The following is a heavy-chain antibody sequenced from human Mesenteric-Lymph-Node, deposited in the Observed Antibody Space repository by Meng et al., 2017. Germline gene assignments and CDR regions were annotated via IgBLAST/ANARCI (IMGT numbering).Heavy chain of an antibody. CDR2: TKNSGSN. CDR3: ARDHKHYGERGWFDP. Sequence: QLQQPQAEVRLLGASVNLSLTPAGYGWPVNGNYWVWNRHPPGHGLEWIGETKNSGSNYSHASLKSRVTISIARTKNHFSLKLSSVTAANTAVYYCARDHKHYGERGWFDPWGQGTLVTVSS. D-gene: IGHD4-17*01. V-gene: IGHV4-34*09. CDR1: GWPVNGNY. J-gene: IGHJ5*02.